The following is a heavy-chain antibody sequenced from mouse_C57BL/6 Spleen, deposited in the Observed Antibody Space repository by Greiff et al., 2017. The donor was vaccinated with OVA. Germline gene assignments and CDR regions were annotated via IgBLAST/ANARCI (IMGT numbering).Heavy chain of an antibody. CDR1: GNSITSDY. D-gene: IGHD1-1*01. CDR2: ISYSGST. J-gene: IGHJ1*03. CDR3: AREGITTVVARGYFDV. Sequence: EVQLQESGPGLAKPSQTLSLTCSVTGNSITSDYWNWIRKFPGNKLEYMGYISYSGSTYYNPSLKSRISITRDTSKNQYYLQLNSVTTEDTATYYCAREGITTVVARGYFDVWGTGTTVTVSS. V-gene: IGHV3-8*01.